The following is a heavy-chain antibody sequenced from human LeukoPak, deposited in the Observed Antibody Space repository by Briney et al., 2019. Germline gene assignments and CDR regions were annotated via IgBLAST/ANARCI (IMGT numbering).Heavy chain of an antibody. CDR2: IHYSGST. CDR1: GGSVSGGNYY. CDR3: ARTGSTGGY. D-gene: IGHD1-14*01. J-gene: IGHJ4*02. V-gene: IGHV4-61*01. Sequence: SETLSLTCTVSGGSVSGGNYYCSWTRQSPGKGLEWIGYIHYSGSTVYSPSLKSRVTMSIDTSKNQFSLNLSSVTAADTAVHYCARTGSTGGYWGQGTLVTVSS.